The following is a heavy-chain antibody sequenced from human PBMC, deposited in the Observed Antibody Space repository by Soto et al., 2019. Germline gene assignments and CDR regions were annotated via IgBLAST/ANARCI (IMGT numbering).Heavy chain of an antibody. CDR1: GGSISSGGYY. Sequence: QVQLQESGPGLVKPSQTLSLTCTVSGGSISSGGYYWSWIRQHPGKGLEWIGYIYYSGRTYYNPSLKSRVTISVDTSKNQFSWKLSSVTAAVTAVYYCARDVAAAGHAFYIWGQGTMVTVSS. J-gene: IGHJ3*02. V-gene: IGHV4-31*03. CDR3: ARDVAAAGHAFYI. CDR2: IYYSGRT. D-gene: IGHD6-13*01.